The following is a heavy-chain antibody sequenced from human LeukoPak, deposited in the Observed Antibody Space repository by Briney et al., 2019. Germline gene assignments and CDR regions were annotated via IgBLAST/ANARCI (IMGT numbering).Heavy chain of an antibody. Sequence: PGGSLRLSCAASGFTFSNFAMTWVRQAQGKGLEWVPSINSGGATYYADSVKGRFTISRDNSKNTLHLQMSRLRADDTAVYYCARVTGSGGTYYDYQYGMDVWGQRTTVIVSS. J-gene: IGHJ6*02. V-gene: IGHV3-23*01. CDR2: INSGGAT. D-gene: IGHD1-26*01. CDR1: GFTFSNFA. CDR3: ARVTGSGGTYYDYQYGMDV.